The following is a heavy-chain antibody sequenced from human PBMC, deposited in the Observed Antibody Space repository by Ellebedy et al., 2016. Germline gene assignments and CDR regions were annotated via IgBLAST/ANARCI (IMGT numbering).Heavy chain of an antibody. V-gene: IGHV3-48*02. CDR1: GFSFSDYN. CDR2: ISSSSSTI. J-gene: IGHJ4*02. D-gene: IGHD6-13*01. Sequence: GEPLKISXVGSGFSFSDYNMNWVRQAPGKRLEWLSYISSSSSTIWYADSVKGRFTVSRDNAKNSLYLQMNSLRDEDSAVYYCSREYSNTWYADFWGQGTLVTVSS. CDR3: SREYSNTWYADF.